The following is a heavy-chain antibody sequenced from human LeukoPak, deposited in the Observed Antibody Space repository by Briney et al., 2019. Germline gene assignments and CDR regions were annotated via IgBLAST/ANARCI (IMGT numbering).Heavy chain of an antibody. V-gene: IGHV3-48*01. Sequence: GGSLRLSCAASGLTFSSYSMNWVRQAPGKGLEWISYISSSSSSINYADSVKGRFTISRDNAKNSLYLQMNSLRAEDTAVYYCATRERGDSYGYKCWGQGTLVTVSS. D-gene: IGHD5-18*01. CDR3: ATRERGDSYGYKC. J-gene: IGHJ4*02. CDR2: ISSSSSSI. CDR1: GLTFSSYS.